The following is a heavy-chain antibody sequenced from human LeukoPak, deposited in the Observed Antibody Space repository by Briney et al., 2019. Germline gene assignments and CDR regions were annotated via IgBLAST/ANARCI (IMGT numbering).Heavy chain of an antibody. CDR2: ISSSSRYI. CDR3: ARDLGYCSGGSCFFDY. CDR1: GFTFSSYS. D-gene: IGHD2-15*01. V-gene: IGHV3-21*01. Sequence: GRSLRLSCAASGFTFSSYSMNWVRQAPGKGLEWVSFISSSSRYIYYADSLKGRFTISRDNAKNSLYLQMNSLRAEDTAVYYCARDLGYCSGGSCFFDYWGQGTLVTVSS. J-gene: IGHJ4*02.